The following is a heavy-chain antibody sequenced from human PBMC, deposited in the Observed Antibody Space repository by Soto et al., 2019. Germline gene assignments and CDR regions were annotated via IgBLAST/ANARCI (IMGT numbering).Heavy chain of an antibody. J-gene: IGHJ5*02. CDR2: ISGSDGRT. D-gene: IGHD3-22*01. V-gene: IGHV3-23*01. CDR3: ARVDLDYYDASGLYRGKGRWFDP. CDR1: GFTFSSYA. Sequence: GGSLGLSCAASGFTFSSYAMSWVRQAPGKGLEWVSTISGSDGRTYSTDSVKGRFTISRDNSRNTAYLQMNSLRVDDAAIYYCARVDLDYYDASGLYRGKGRWFDPWGQGTRVTVSS.